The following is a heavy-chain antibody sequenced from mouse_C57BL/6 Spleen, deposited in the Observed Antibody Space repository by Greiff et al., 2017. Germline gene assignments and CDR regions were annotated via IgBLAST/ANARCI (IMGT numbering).Heavy chain of an antibody. CDR2: ISGGGGNT. CDR3: ARRAYRFAY. V-gene: IGHV5-9*01. J-gene: IGHJ3*01. Sequence: EVQRVESGGGLVKPGGSLKLSCAASGFTFSSYTMSWVRQTPEKRLEWVATISGGGGNTYYPDSVKGRFTISRDNAKNTLYLQMSSLRSEDTALYYCARRAYRFAYWGQGTLVTVSA. D-gene: IGHD2-10*01. CDR1: GFTFSSYT.